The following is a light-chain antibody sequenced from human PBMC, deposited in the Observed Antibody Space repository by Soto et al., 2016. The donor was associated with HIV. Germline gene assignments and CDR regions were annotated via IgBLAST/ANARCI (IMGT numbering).Light chain of an antibody. CDR1: NIGSKS. CDR3: QVWDSSGDHVV. Sequence: SYELTQPPSVSVAPGKTAKITCGGNNIGSKSVHWYQQKPGQAPVLVIYDNSDRPSGIPERFSGSNSGNTATLTISRVEAGGEADYYCQVWDSSGDHVVFGGGTKLTVL. CDR2: DNS. J-gene: IGLJ2*01. V-gene: IGLV3-21*04.